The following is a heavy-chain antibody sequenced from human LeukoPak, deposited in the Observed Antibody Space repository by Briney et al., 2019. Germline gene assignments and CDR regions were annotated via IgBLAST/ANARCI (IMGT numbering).Heavy chain of an antibody. V-gene: IGHV3-21*01. CDR3: ARDPSILRQNWFDP. D-gene: IGHD4-17*01. Sequence: PGGSLRLSCAASGFTFSSYSMNWVRQAPGKGLEWVSSISSSSSYIYYADSVKGRLTISRDNAKNSLYLQMNSLRAEDTAVYYCARDPSILRQNWFDPWGQGTLVTVSS. CDR2: ISSSSSYI. CDR1: GFTFSSYS. J-gene: IGHJ5*02.